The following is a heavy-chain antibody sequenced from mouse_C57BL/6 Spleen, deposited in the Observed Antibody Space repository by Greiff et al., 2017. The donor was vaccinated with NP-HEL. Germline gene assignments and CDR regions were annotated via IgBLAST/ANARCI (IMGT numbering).Heavy chain of an antibody. CDR3: ARGTTGPFAY. CDR2: IYPGDGDT. J-gene: IGHJ3*01. D-gene: IGHD1-1*01. Sequence: VKLMESGAELVKPGASVKISCKASGYAFSSYWMNWVKQRPGKGLEWIGQIYPGDGDTNYNGKFKGKATLTADKSSSTAYMQLSSLTSEDSAVYFCARGTTGPFAYWGQGTLVTVSA. CDR1: GYAFSSYW. V-gene: IGHV1-80*01.